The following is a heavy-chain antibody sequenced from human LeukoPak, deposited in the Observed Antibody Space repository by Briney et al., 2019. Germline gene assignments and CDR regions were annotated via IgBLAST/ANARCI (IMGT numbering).Heavy chain of an antibody. V-gene: IGHV4-4*07. CDR1: GGSISSNY. CDR2: ISSSGSI. J-gene: IGHJ5*02. Sequence: PSETLSLTCIVSGGSISSNYCNWIRHPARKGLEWIGRISSSGSINYNPSLQSRVTMSVNTSKNQFSLELSSVTAADTAIYYCANTPYGDYNNWFDPWGLGVLVTVSS. D-gene: IGHD4-17*01. CDR3: ANTPYGDYNNWFDP.